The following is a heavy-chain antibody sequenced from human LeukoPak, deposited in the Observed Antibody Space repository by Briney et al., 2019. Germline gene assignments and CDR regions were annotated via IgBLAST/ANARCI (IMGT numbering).Heavy chain of an antibody. D-gene: IGHD2-15*01. J-gene: IGHJ5*02. CDR3: ARDRGSLGYCSGGSCYRFKLNWFDP. CDR1: GGSVSSGRYY. Sequence: SETVSLTCTVSGGSVSSGRYYWSWIRQPPGKGLEWIGYIYYSGSTNYNPSLKSRVTISVDTSTNQFSLKLSSVTAADTAVYYCARDRGSLGYCSGGSCYRFKLNWFDPWVEGTLATASS. CDR2: IYYSGST. V-gene: IGHV4-61*01.